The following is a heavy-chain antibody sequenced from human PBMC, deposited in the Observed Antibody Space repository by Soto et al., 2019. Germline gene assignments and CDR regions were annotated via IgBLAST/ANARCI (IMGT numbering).Heavy chain of an antibody. D-gene: IGHD3-3*02. CDR3: AREKTSSNHWYLDL. CDR1: GFTFSSYA. J-gene: IGHJ2*01. CDR2: ISYDGSNK. Sequence: QVQLVESGGGVVQPGRSLRLSCAASGFTFSSYAMHWVRQAPGKGLEWVAVISYDGSNKYYADSVKGRFTISRDNSKNTLYLHINSLRAEDTAVYYCAREKTSSNHWYLDLWGRGTLVTFSS. V-gene: IGHV3-30-3*01.